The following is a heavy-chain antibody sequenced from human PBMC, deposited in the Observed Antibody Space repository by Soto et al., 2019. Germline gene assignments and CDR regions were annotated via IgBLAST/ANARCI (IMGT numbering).Heavy chain of an antibody. CDR3: ARDPSGIAAEGWFDP. D-gene: IGHD6-13*01. CDR1: GGSISSGGYY. CDR2: IYYSGST. Sequence: QVQLQESGPGLVKPSQTLSLTCTVSGGSISSGGYYWSWIRQHPGKGLEWIGYIYYSGSTYYNPSLKRRVTISVDTSKNQFPLKLSSVTAADTAVYYCARDPSGIAAEGWFDPWGQGTLVTVSS. J-gene: IGHJ5*02. V-gene: IGHV4-31*03.